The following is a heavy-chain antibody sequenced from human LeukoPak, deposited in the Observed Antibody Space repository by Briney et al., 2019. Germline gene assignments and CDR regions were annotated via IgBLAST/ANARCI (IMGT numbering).Heavy chain of an antibody. Sequence: GGSLRLSCAASGFTFSSYGMHWVRQAPGKGLEWVAFIRYDGSNKYYADSVKGRFTISRDNSKNTLYLQMNSLRAEDTAVYYCAREAEYDRFFDYWGQGTLVTVSS. V-gene: IGHV3-30*02. CDR1: GFTFSSYG. J-gene: IGHJ4*02. CDR3: AREAEYDRFFDY. D-gene: IGHD3-22*01. CDR2: IRYDGSNK.